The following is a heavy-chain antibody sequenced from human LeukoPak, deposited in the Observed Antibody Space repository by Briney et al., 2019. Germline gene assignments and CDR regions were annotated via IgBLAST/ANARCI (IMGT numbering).Heavy chain of an antibody. D-gene: IGHD1-26*01. V-gene: IGHV6-1*01. CDR3: AKDVGALFDY. CDR1: GDSVSSNSAA. Sequence: SQTLSLTCAISGDSVSSNSAAWNWIRQSPSRGLEWLGRTYYRSKWYNYYALSVKSRITINPDTSKNQFSLHLNSVTPEDTAIYFCAKDVGALFDYWGQGILVTVSS. CDR2: TYYRSKWYN. J-gene: IGHJ4*02.